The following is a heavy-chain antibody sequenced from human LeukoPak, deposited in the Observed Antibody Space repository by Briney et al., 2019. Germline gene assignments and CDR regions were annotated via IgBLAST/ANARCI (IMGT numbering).Heavy chain of an antibody. CDR2: FIPAGDR. CDR1: GFTFSSHD. J-gene: IGHJ4*02. V-gene: IGHV3-13*04. D-gene: IGHD2-2*01. CDR3: AKRSSTSYYFDY. Sequence: GGSLRLSCAASGFTFSSHDMHWVRQAAGKGLEWVSGFIPAGDRYYAESVKGRFTISRDNAKSSLYLQMNSLRVGDTALYYCAKRSSTSYYFDYWGQGTLVTVSS.